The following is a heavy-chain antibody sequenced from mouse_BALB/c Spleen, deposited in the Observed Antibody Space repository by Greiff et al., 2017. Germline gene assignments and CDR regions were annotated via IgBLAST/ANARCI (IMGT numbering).Heavy chain of an antibody. J-gene: IGHJ4*01. CDR2: ISSGGSYT. Sequence: EVQLVESGGGLVKPGGSLKLSCAASGFTFSSYAMSWVRQSPEKRLEWVAEISSGGSYTYYPDTVTGRFTISRDNAKNTLYLEMSSLRSEDTAMYYCARVARLRPDAMDYWGQGTSVTVSS. V-gene: IGHV5-9-4*01. CDR3: ARVARLRPDAMDY. D-gene: IGHD2-4*01. CDR1: GFTFSSYA.